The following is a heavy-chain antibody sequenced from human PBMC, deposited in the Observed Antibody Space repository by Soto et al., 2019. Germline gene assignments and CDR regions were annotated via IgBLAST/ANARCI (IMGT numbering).Heavy chain of an antibody. V-gene: IGHV2-70*01. J-gene: IGHJ4*02. D-gene: IGHD6-19*01. CDR3: ARTPRYSSGWYFDY. CDR1: GFSLNTSGMC. CDR2: IDGDDAK. Sequence: SGPTLVNPTQTLTLTCTFSGFSLNTSGMCASWIRQPPGKTLTWLALIDGDDAKYYSTSLKTRLTISKDTSKNQVVLTMTNMDPVDTATYYCARTPRYSSGWYFDYWGQGTLVTVSS.